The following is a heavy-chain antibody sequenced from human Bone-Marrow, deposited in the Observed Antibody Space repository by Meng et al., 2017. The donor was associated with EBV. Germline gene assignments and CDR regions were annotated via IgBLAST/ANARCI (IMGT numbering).Heavy chain of an antibody. CDR1: GGSISSSNW. CDR2: IYHSGST. D-gene: IGHD2-2*01. V-gene: IGHV4-4*02. Sequence: QVQLQGSGPGPVKPSGTLSLTCAVPGGSISSSNWWSWVRQPPGKGLEWIGEIYHSGSTNYNPSLKSRVTTSVDKSKNQFSLKLSSVTAADTAVYYCARDEDCSSTSCSWIDPWGQGTLVTVSS. J-gene: IGHJ5*02. CDR3: ARDEDCSSTSCSWIDP.